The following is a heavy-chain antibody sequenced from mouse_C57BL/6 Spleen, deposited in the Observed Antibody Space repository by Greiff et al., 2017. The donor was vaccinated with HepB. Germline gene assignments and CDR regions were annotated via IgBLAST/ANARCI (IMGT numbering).Heavy chain of an antibody. Sequence: VQLQQPGAELVKPGASVKMSCKASGYTFTSYWITWVKQRPGQGLEWIGDIYPGSGSTNYNEKFKSKATLTVDTSSSTAYMQLSSLTSEDSAVYYCARNRIYCDYDGWFAYWGQGALVTVSA. CDR2: IYPGSGST. J-gene: IGHJ3*01. D-gene: IGHD2-4*01. CDR1: GYTFTSYW. V-gene: IGHV1-55*01. CDR3: ARNRIYCDYDGWFAY.